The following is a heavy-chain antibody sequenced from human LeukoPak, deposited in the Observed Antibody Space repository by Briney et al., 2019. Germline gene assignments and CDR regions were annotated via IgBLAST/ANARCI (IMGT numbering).Heavy chain of an antibody. D-gene: IGHD3-22*01. CDR2: IRNLVNGGTT. CDR3: SRFYSSGWASGAFDI. CDR1: GFTFGDYA. Sequence: GGSLRLSCTASGFTFGDYAMSWVRRAPGKGLEWIGFIRNLVNGGTTEYAASVKGRVTISRDDSKSIAYLQMNSLKTEDTAVYYCSRFYSSGWASGAFDIWGQGTMVTVSS. J-gene: IGHJ3*02. V-gene: IGHV3-49*04.